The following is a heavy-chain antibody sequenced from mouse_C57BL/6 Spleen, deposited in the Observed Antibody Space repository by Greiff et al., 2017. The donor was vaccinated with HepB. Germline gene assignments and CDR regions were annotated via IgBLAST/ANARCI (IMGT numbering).Heavy chain of an antibody. D-gene: IGHD2-5*01. Sequence: EVQRVESGPELVKPGASVKISCKASGYSFTGYYMNWVKQSPEKSLEWIGEINPSTGGTTYNQKFKAKATLTVDKSSSTAYMQLKSLTSEDSAVYYCARYYSNYDAMDYWGQGTSVTVSS. CDR3: ARYYSNYDAMDY. CDR2: INPSTGGT. V-gene: IGHV1-42*01. J-gene: IGHJ4*01. CDR1: GYSFTGYY.